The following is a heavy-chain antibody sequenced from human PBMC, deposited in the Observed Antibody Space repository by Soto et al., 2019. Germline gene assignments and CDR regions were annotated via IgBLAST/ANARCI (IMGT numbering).Heavy chain of an antibody. CDR3: ASHRGNTYGPYDY. J-gene: IGHJ4*02. CDR2: IFHSGST. D-gene: IGHD5-18*01. CDR1: GGSISSGNW. V-gene: IGHV4-4*02. Sequence: VQLQESGPGLVKPSGTLSLSCAVSGGSISSGNWWSWVRQFPEKGLEWIGEIFHSGSTNHNPSLKRRVIISVDNSKTQFSLKLSSVTAAETAVYYCASHRGNTYGPYDYWGQGTLVTVSS.